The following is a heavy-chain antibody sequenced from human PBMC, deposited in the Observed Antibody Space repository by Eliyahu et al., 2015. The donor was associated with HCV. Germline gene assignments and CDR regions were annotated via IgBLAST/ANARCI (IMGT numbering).Heavy chain of an antibody. D-gene: IGHD6-19*01. Sequence: QLQLQESGPGLVKPSETLSLTCTVSGGSISSSSYYWGWIRQPPAKGLEWIGGIYYSGSTYYNPSLKSRVTISVDTSKNQFSLKLSSVTAADTAVYYCAASGWYRPGYWGQGTLVTVSS. V-gene: IGHV4-39*01. CDR1: GGSISSSSYY. J-gene: IGHJ4*02. CDR2: IYYSGST. CDR3: AASGWYRPGY.